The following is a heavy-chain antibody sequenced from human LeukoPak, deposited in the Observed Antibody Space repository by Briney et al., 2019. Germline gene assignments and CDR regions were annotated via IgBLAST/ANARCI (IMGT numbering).Heavy chain of an antibody. CDR1: GYTFTSYG. CDR2: ISAYNGNT. V-gene: IGHV1-18*01. J-gene: IGHJ5*02. Sequence: GASVKVSCKASGYTFTSYGISWVRQAPGQGLEWMGWISAYNGNTNYAQKLQGRVTMTTDTSTSTAYMELRSLRFDDTAVYYCARDRLRYSSSSVWFDPWGQGTLVTVSS. D-gene: IGHD6-6*01. CDR3: ARDRLRYSSSSVWFDP.